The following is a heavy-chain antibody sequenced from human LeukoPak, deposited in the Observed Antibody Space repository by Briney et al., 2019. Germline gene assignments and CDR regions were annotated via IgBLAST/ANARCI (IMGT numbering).Heavy chain of an antibody. D-gene: IGHD4-17*01. CDR3: AHGYGDYDPYFDD. CDR2: IYWNNNK. Sequence: SGPTLVKPTQTLTLTCTFSGFSLATSRVGVGWIRQPPGKALEWLALIYWNNNKRYSPSLRSRLTVTKDTSKTQMFLTMTKMDPVDTATYYCAHGYGDYDPYFDDWGQGTLVTVSS. J-gene: IGHJ4*02. V-gene: IGHV2-5*01. CDR1: GFSLATSRVG.